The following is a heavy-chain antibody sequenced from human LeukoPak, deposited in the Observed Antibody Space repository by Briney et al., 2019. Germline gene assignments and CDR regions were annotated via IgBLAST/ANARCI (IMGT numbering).Heavy chain of an antibody. J-gene: IGHJ4*02. Sequence: GGSLRLSCAASGITFSSYEMNWVRQAPGTGLEWLSYISNSGSTTYYADSVKGRFTISRDNAKNSPYLQMNSLRVEDTAVYYCAREVRGDSWKFFDYWGQGILVTVSS. CDR2: ISNSGSTT. D-gene: IGHD1-1*01. CDR1: GITFSSYE. CDR3: AREVRGDSWKFFDY. V-gene: IGHV3-48*03.